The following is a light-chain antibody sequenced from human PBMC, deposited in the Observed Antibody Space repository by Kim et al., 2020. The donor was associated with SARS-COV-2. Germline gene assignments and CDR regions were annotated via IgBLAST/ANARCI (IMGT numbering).Light chain of an antibody. CDR3: QQYYSTPLA. J-gene: IGKJ4*01. CDR1: QSVLYSSNNKNY. V-gene: IGKV4-1*01. Sequence: ATINCKSSQSVLYSSNNKNYLAWYQQKPGQPPKLLIYWTSTRESGVPDRFSGSGSGTDFTLTISSLQAEDVAVYYCQQYYSTPLAFGGGTKVDIK. CDR2: WTS.